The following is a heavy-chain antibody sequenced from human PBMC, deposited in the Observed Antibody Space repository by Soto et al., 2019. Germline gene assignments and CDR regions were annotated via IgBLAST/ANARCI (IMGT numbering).Heavy chain of an antibody. V-gene: IGHV3-11*01. CDR3: ARRNSDPHGFDT. CDR2: ISSSSSTI. D-gene: IGHD6-13*01. J-gene: IGHJ3*02. Sequence: GESLKISCAASGLTFSDYYMSWIRQAPGKGLEWISYISSSSSTIFYADSVKGRFAISRDNAKSSLYLQMNSLRAEDTAIYYCARRNSDPHGFDTWGQGTVVTVSS. CDR1: GLTFSDYY.